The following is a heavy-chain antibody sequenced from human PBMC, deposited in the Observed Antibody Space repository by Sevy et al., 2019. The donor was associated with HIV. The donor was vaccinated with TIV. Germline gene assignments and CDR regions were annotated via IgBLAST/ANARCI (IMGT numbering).Heavy chain of an antibody. V-gene: IGHV3-21*01. CDR2: IGTSSTYI. CDR3: ARDRGVGTSSYGMDV. D-gene: IGHD1-26*01. CDR1: GFIFSHYS. J-gene: IGHJ6*02. Sequence: GGSMSLSCTASGFIFSHYSMNWVRQAPGKGLEWVSSIGTSSTYIYYADSVKGRLTISRDNAKNLLYLQMNSLRAEDTAVYQCARDRGVGTSSYGMDVWGQGTTVTVSS.